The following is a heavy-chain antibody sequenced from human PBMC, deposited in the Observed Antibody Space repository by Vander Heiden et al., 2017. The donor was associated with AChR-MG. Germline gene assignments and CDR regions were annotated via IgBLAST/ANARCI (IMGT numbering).Heavy chain of an antibody. CDR1: GFTFSRYA. CDR2: ISSSGNT. CDR3: ATYSGSSIYYFDY. V-gene: IGHV3-23*01. Sequence: EVQLLESGGGLVQPGEPLRLSCAASGFTFSRYALNWVRQAPGKGLEWVSGISSSGNTFYPDSVKGRFTISRDNSKNTLYLQMSSLRAEDTAVYYCATYSGSSIYYFDYWGQGTLVTVSS. J-gene: IGHJ4*02. D-gene: IGHD1-26*01.